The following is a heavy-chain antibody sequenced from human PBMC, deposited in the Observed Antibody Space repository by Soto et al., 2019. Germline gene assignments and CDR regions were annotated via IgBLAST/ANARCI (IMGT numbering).Heavy chain of an antibody. Sequence: ASVKVSCKASGYTFTSYGISWVRQAPGQGLEWMGWISAYNGNTNYAQKLQGRVTMTTDTSMSTAYMELRSLRSDDTAVYYCARASPFNSPNYYDSSGHPFDYWGQGTLVTVSS. V-gene: IGHV1-18*01. CDR3: ARASPFNSPNYYDSSGHPFDY. D-gene: IGHD3-22*01. CDR1: GYTFTSYG. CDR2: ISAYNGNT. J-gene: IGHJ4*02.